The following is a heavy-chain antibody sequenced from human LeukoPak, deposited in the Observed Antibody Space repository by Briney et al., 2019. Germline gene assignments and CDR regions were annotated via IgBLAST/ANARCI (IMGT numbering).Heavy chain of an antibody. CDR2: IYYSGST. CDR3: ARRKPALYSSSCFDY. V-gene: IGHV4-59*08. Sequence: SETLSLTCTVSGGSISSYYWSWIRQPPGKGLEWIGYIYYSGSTNYNPSLKSRVTISVDTSKNQFSLKLSSVTAADTAVYYCARRKPALYSSSCFDYWGQGTLVTVSS. D-gene: IGHD6-13*01. CDR1: GGSISSYY. J-gene: IGHJ4*02.